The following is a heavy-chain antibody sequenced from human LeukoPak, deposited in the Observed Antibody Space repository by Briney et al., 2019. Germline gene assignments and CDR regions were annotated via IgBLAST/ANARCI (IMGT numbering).Heavy chain of an antibody. CDR2: IYYSGST. J-gene: IGHJ4*02. D-gene: IGHD6-19*01. CDR3: ARQAAVAGEIDY. Sequence: SETLSLTCTVSGGSISSYYWSWIRQPPGKGLEWIGYIYYSGSTNYNPSLKSRVTISVDTSKNQFSLKLSSVTAADTAVYYCARQAAVAGEIDYWGQGTLVTVSS. CDR1: GGSISSYY. V-gene: IGHV4-59*08.